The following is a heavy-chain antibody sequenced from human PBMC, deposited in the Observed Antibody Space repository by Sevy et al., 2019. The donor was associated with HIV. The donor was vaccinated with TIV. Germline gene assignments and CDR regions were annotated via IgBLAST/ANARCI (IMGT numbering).Heavy chain of an antibody. V-gene: IGHV4-34*01. Sequence: SETLSLTCAVYGGSFSGYYWSWIRQPPGKGLEWIGEINHSGSTNYNPSLKSRVTISVDTSKNQFSLKLRSVTAADTAVYYCARGAQLWLIGPYYYYGMDVWGQGTTVTVSS. CDR1: GGSFSGYY. CDR2: INHSGST. CDR3: ARGAQLWLIGPYYYYGMDV. J-gene: IGHJ6*02. D-gene: IGHD5-18*01.